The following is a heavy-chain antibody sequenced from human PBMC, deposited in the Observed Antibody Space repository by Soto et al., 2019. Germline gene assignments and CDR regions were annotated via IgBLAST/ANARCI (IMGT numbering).Heavy chain of an antibody. CDR3: AEWARYCSGADCRA. V-gene: IGHV3-23*01. Sequence: EVQLLESGGGLVQPGGSLRLSCAASGFPFSSRAMSWVRQAPGKGLEWVSAISGSGTITYYADSVKGRFTIARDTSKNSLYLQMNSRRADDTAVYYCAEWARYCSGADCRAWCQGTLVTVSS. CDR2: ISGSGTIT. D-gene: IGHD2-15*01. J-gene: IGHJ5*02. CDR1: GFPFSSRA.